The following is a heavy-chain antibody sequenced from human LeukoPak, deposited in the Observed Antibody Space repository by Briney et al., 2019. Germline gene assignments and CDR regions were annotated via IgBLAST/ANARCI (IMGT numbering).Heavy chain of an antibody. V-gene: IGHV3-30*02. J-gene: IGHJ4*02. CDR1: GFTFSSYG. Sequence: GGSLRLSCAASGFTFSSYGMHWVRQAPGKGLEWVAFIRYDGSDKDYADSVKGRFTISRDYSKNTLYLLLNSLRAEDTAVYYCAKVAAGFCTGGFCFSAFDYWGQGTLVTVSS. CDR2: IRYDGSDK. D-gene: IGHD2-8*02. CDR3: AKVAAGFCTGGFCFSAFDY.